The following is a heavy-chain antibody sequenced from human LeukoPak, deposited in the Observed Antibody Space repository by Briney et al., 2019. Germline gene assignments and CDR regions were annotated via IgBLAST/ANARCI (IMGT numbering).Heavy chain of an antibody. V-gene: IGHV3-23*01. CDR2: ISGSGGST. D-gene: IGHD3-10*01. Sequence: PGGSLRLSCGASGFTFSSYAMSWVRQAPGKGLEWVSAISGSGGSTYYADSVKGRFTISRDNSKNTLYLQMNSLRAEDTAVYYCAKRAALEYYYGSGSSYYFDYWGQGTLVTVSS. CDR1: GFTFSSYA. J-gene: IGHJ4*02. CDR3: AKRAALEYYYGSGSSYYFDY.